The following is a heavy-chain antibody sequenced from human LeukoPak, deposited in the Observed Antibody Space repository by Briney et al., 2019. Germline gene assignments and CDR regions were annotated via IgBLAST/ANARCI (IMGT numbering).Heavy chain of an antibody. D-gene: IGHD3-10*01. CDR2: MGGGSGFI. Sequence: GGSLRLACAVSGLTFGRYTMNWVRQAPGKGLEWGSSMGGGSGFIFSAASVKGRFTISRANTKNSLHLQMSSLRVEDTAVYYCARVAGESRDYWGQGTLVTVPS. J-gene: IGHJ4*02. V-gene: IGHV3-21*01. CDR1: GLTFGRYT. CDR3: ARVAGESRDY.